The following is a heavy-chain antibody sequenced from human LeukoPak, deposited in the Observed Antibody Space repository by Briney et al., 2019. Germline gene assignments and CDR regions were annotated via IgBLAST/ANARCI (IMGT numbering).Heavy chain of an antibody. CDR2: IYPNSGGT. CDR3: AREFQRGWDY. Sequence: GASVKVSCKTSGYTFTGYFMHWVRQAPGQGREWMGWIYPNSGGTNYARKFQGRVTMTRDTSISTAYMELSGLQSDDTAVYYCAREFQRGWDYWGQGTLVPVSS. D-gene: IGHD3-10*01. CDR1: GYTFTGYF. V-gene: IGHV1-2*02. J-gene: IGHJ4*02.